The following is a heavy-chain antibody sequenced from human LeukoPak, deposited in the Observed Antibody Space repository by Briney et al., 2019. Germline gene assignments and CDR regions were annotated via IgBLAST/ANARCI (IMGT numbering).Heavy chain of an antibody. CDR3: ARHYYDSYLGAFDI. D-gene: IGHD3-22*01. Sequence: KSSETLSLTCTVSGGSISSGGYSWSWIRQPPGKGLEWIGYIYHSGSTYYNPSLKSRVTISVDRSKNQFSLKLSSVTAADTAVYYCARHYYDSYLGAFDIWGQGTMVTVSS. CDR1: GGSISSGGYS. V-gene: IGHV4-30-2*01. CDR2: IYHSGST. J-gene: IGHJ3*02.